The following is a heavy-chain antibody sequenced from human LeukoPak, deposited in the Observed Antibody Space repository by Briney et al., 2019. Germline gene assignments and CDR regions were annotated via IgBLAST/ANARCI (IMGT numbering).Heavy chain of an antibody. J-gene: IGHJ6*03. CDR3: ARERAERGYYYYYMDV. V-gene: IGHV3-74*01. CDR2: INSDGSRT. CDR1: GFTFSRYW. Sequence: GGSLRLSCEASGFTFSRYWMHWVRQAPGKGLVWVSRINSDGSRTTYADSVKGRFTISRDNAKNTLYLQMNSLRAEDTAVYYCARERAERGYYYYYMDVWGKGTTVTISS. D-gene: IGHD4/OR15-4a*01.